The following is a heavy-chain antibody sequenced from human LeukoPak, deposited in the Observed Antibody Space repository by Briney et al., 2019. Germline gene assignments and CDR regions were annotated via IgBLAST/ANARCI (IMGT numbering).Heavy chain of an antibody. V-gene: IGHV3-21*01. J-gene: IGHJ4*02. CDR2: ISSSSSYI. CDR3: ARDGLAYCGGDCYSEY. CDR1: GFTFSSYS. D-gene: IGHD2-21*02. Sequence: GGSLRLSCAASGFTFSSYSMNWVRQAPGKGLEWVSSISSSSSYIYYADSVKGRFTISRDNAKNSLYLQMNSLRAEDTAVYYCARDGLAYCGGDCYSEYWGQGTLVTVSS.